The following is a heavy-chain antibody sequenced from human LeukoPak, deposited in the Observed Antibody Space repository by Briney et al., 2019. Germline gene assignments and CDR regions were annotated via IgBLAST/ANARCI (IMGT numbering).Heavy chain of an antibody. CDR3: AKDTSIGRYCTNGVCSPFDY. D-gene: IGHD2-8*01. CDR2: ISDSGGST. CDR1: GFTFSSYA. Sequence: GGSLRLSCAASGFTFSSYAMSWVRQAPGKGLEWISAISDSGGSTYDADSVKGRFTISRDNAKNTLYLQMNSLRAEDTAVYYCAKDTSIGRYCTNGVCSPFDYWGEAT. V-gene: IGHV3-23*01. J-gene: IGHJ4*02.